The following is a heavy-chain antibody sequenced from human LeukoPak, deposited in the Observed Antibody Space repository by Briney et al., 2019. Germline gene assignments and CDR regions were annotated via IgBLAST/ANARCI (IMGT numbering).Heavy chain of an antibody. J-gene: IGHJ6*03. V-gene: IGHV2-70*11. Sequence: SGPTLVNPTQTLTLTCTFSGFSLRSSGMCVSWVRQPPGKALEWLARIDWDDDKYYSTSLKTRLTISTDTSKNQVVLTMPNLDPVDTATYYCARILVDTTMTYFYYYMDVWGKGTTVTVSS. CDR2: IDWDDDK. CDR1: GFSLRSSGMC. D-gene: IGHD5-18*01. CDR3: ARILVDTTMTYFYYYMDV.